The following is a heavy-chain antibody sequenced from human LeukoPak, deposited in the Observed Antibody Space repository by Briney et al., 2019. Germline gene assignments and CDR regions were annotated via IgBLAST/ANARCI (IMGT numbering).Heavy chain of an antibody. D-gene: IGHD4-17*01. V-gene: IGHV4-39*02. CDR3: ARDSYGDSGRRLFDY. CDR2: IKYSGST. CDR1: GGSISSSSYY. J-gene: IGHJ4*02. Sequence: SETLSLTCTVSGGSISSSSYYGGWVRQPPGRGLEWIGRIKYSGSTKNNPSRKSGVTISVDTSKNQCSLKLTSVTAADTAVYYCARDSYGDSGRRLFDYWGQGTLVTVSS.